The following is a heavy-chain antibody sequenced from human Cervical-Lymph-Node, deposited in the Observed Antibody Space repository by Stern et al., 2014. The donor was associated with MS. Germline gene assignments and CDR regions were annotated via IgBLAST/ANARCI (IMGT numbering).Heavy chain of an antibody. V-gene: IGHV5-51*01. Sequence: VQLVQSGAEVKKPGESLKISCKGSGYTFTNYYIGWVRQMPGKGLAWMGIIYPGDSHTTYSPSFRGQVTISADTSISTAYLQWSSLEASDTAMYYCATQGPIYNWFDSWGQGTLVTVSS. CDR2: IYPGDSHT. CDR1: GYTFTNYY. J-gene: IGHJ5*01. CDR3: ATQGPIYNWFDS.